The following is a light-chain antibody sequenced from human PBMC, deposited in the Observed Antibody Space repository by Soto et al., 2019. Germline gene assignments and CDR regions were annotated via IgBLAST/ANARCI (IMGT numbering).Light chain of an antibody. CDR2: GAS. Sequence: AIPMTQSPSSLSASVGDRVTITCRASQGIRNDLGWYQQKPGTAPKFLIYGASSLRSGVPSRFSGSGSGTDFTLTISSLQPEDFATYYCLQDFNYPYTFGQGTRLEVK. CDR1: QGIRND. J-gene: IGKJ2*01. V-gene: IGKV1-6*01. CDR3: LQDFNYPYT.